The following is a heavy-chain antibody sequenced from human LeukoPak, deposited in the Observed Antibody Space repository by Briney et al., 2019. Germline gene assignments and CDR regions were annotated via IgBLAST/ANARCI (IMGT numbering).Heavy chain of an antibody. CDR2: ISGSGDNT. J-gene: IGHJ6*03. Sequence: PGGSLRLSCAASGFTSSSYAMSWVRQPPGKGLEWVSGISGSGDNTYYADSVKGRFTISRDNAKNSLYLQMNSLRAEDTAVYYCAREFTLSIAARPVDYYYMDVWGKGTTVTVSS. CDR3: AREFTLSIAARPVDYYYMDV. V-gene: IGHV3-23*01. D-gene: IGHD6-6*01. CDR1: GFTSSSYA.